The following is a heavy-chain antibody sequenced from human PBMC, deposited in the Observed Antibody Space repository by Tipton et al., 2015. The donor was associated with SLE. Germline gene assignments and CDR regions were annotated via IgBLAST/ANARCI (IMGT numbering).Heavy chain of an antibody. CDR1: GGSISSGSYY. V-gene: IGHV4-61*09. CDR3: ARAGGHNYDSSGYHSEAFDI. CDR2: IYTSGST. D-gene: IGHD3-22*01. J-gene: IGHJ3*02. Sequence: TLSLTCTVSGGSISSGSYYWSWIRQPAGKGLEWIGYIYTSGSTNYNPSLKSRVTISVDTSKNQFSLKLSSVTAADTAVYYCARAGGHNYDSSGYHSEAFDIWGQGTMVTVSS.